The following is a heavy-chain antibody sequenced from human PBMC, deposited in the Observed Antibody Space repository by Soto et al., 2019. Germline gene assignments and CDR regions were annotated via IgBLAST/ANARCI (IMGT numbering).Heavy chain of an antibody. V-gene: IGHV4-4*07. D-gene: IGHD6-13*01. CDR3: ARGAAAGVDYGMDV. J-gene: IGHJ6*02. CDR2: VYSSRNT. Sequence: TLSLTCSVSGGSISTYYWSWIRQPAGKGLEWIGRVYSSRNTNYNPSLNSRVTMSVDTSKKQFSLDLSSVTAADTAVYYCARGAAAGVDYGMDVWGQGTTVTVSS. CDR1: GGSISTYY.